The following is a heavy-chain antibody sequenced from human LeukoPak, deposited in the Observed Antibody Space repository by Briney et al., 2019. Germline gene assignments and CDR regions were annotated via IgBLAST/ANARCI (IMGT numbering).Heavy chain of an antibody. CDR2: INQDGSEK. J-gene: IGHJ3*02. V-gene: IGHV3-7*01. D-gene: IGHD1-26*01. CDR1: GFIFSSYL. CDR3: ARGASGSYYDAFDI. Sequence: GGSLRLSCAASGFIFSSYLMSWVRQAPGKGLEWVANINQDGSEKYYVDSVKGRFSISRDNAKNSLYLQMNSLRAEDTAVYYCARGASGSYYDAFDIWGQGTMVTVSS.